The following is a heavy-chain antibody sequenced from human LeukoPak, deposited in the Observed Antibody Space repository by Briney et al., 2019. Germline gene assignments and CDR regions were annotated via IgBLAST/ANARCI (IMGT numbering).Heavy chain of an antibody. CDR3: ARRLSMIVVVFDS. D-gene: IGHD3-22*01. V-gene: IGHV4-39*01. CDR1: GGSLSSSSYY. Sequence: PSETLSLTCTVSGGSLSSSSYYWGWIRQPPGKGLEWIGSIYYSGSTYYNPSLKSRVTISVDTSKNQFSLKLSSVTAADTAVYYCARRLSMIVVVFDSWGKGSLVTVSS. CDR2: IYYSGST. J-gene: IGHJ4*02.